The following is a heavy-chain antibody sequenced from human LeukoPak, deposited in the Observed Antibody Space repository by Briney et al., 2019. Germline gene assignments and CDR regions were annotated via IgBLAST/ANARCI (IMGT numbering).Heavy chain of an antibody. Sequence: ASVKLSCNASGSAFSDYYIHWVRQAPGQGLEWMAWINPTNGDTNYAQQFQGRVPMTRDTSITTAYMELTRLISDDTAVYYCARVGSSGWYVHPTLDYWGQGTLVTVSS. CDR1: GSAFSDYY. CDR2: INPTNGDT. D-gene: IGHD6-19*01. V-gene: IGHV1-2*02. CDR3: ARVGSSGWYVHPTLDY. J-gene: IGHJ4*02.